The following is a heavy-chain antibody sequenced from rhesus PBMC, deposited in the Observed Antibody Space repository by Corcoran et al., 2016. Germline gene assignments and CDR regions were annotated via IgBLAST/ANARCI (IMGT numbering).Heavy chain of an antibody. V-gene: IGHV4-127*01. CDR1: GSSISSGYG. CDR3: ARDAYGSYLDY. Sequence: QVQLQESGPGLVKPAETLSLTCAVSGSSISSGYGWSWIRQPPGKGLEWIGYIGGSSGSTTYNPSLKDRVTISKDTSKNQFSLKLSSVTAADTAVYYCARDAYGSYLDYWGQGVLVTVSS. D-gene: IGHD4-4*01. CDR2: IGGSSGST. J-gene: IGHJ4*01.